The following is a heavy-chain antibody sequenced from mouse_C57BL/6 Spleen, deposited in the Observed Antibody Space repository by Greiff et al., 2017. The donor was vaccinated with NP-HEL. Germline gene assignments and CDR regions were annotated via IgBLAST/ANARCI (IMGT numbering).Heavy chain of an antibody. J-gene: IGHJ2*01. D-gene: IGHD1-1*01. V-gene: IGHV1-81*01. CDR3: ARSGVTTVVGGYYFDY. Sequence: VQLQESGAELARPGASVKLSCKASGYTFTSYGISWVKQRTGQGLEWIGEIYPRSGNTYYNEKFKGKATLTADKSSSTAYMELRSLTSEDSAVYFCARSGVTTVVGGYYFDYWGQGTTLTVSS. CDR1: GYTFTSYG. CDR2: IYPRSGNT.